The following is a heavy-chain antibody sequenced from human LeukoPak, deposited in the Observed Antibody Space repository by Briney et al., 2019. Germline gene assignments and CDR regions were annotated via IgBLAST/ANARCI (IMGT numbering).Heavy chain of an antibody. V-gene: IGHV1-69*01. D-gene: IGHD3-3*01. CDR1: GGTFSSYA. J-gene: IGHJ4*02. Sequence: GASVKVSCKASGGTFSSYAISWVRQAPGQGLEWMGGIIPIFGTANYAQKFQGRVTITADGSTSTAYMELSSLRSEDTAVYYCARGSLFGVVIADYWGQGTLVTVSS. CDR2: IIPIFGTA. CDR3: ARGSLFGVVIADY.